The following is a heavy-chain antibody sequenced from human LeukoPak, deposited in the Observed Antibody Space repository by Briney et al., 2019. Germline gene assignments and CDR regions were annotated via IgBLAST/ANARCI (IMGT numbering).Heavy chain of an antibody. V-gene: IGHV1-69*13. D-gene: IGHD6-19*01. Sequence: SVKVSCKASGGTVSSYAISWVRQAPGQGLEWMGGIIPIFGTANYAQKFKGRVKITADESTSTAYMELSSLRSEDTAVYYCARDHSSGWYHAFDIWGQGTMVTVPS. J-gene: IGHJ3*02. CDR3: ARDHSSGWYHAFDI. CDR2: IIPIFGTA. CDR1: GGTVSSYA.